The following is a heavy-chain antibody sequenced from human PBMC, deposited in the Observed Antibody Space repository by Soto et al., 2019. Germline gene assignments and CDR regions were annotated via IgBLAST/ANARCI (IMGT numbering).Heavy chain of an antibody. J-gene: IGHJ4*02. D-gene: IGHD3-10*01. CDR1: GFSLNADGEG. V-gene: IGHV2-5*02. CDR3: AHTGYYGSGVGFYFDQ. CDR2: LYWDEDR. Sequence: QITVKESGPTLVNPTQTLILTCTVSGFSLNADGEGVAWIRQPPGKALEFLALLYWDEDRRYSPSLNNRITVTRDTSKNQVVFTMTNMDSVDTATYFCAHTGYYGSGVGFYFDQWGPGTLVTVSS.